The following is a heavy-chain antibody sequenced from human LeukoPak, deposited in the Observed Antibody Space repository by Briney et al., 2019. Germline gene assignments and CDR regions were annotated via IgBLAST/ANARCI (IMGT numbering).Heavy chain of an antibody. V-gene: IGHV1-8*01. CDR1: GYTLTSYD. D-gene: IGHD2-2*01. CDR3: ARGMCSSTSCYIYYYYGMDV. CDR2: MNPNSGNT. J-gene: IGHJ6*02. Sequence: GASVKVSCEASGYTLTSYDINWVRQATGQGLEWMGWMNPNSGNTGYAQKFQGRVTMTRNTSISTAYMELSSLGSEDTAVYYCARGMCSSTSCYIYYYYGMDVWGQGTTVTVSS.